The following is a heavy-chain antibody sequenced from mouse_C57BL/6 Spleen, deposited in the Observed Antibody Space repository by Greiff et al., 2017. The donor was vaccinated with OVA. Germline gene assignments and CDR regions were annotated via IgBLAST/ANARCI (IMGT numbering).Heavy chain of an antibody. V-gene: IGHV1-81*01. CDR1: GYTFTSYG. CDR3: ASLYYDYDVDY. J-gene: IGHJ2*01. Sequence: VKLVESGAELARPGASVKLSCKASGYTFTSYGISWVKQRTGQGLEWIGEIYPRSGNTYYNEKFKGKATLTADKSSSTAYMELRSLTSEDSAVYFCASLYYDYDVDYWGQGTTLTVSS. D-gene: IGHD2-4*01. CDR2: IYPRSGNT.